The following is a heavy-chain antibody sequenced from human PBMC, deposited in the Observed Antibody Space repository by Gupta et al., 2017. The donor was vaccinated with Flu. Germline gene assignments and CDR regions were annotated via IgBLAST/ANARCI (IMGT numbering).Heavy chain of an antibody. CDR3: ARDRGVVITDYYYGLDV. Sequence: EVQLVESGGGLVQPGGSLRLSCAASGCTFSYYSINLVRQAPGKGLEWLSYISSSGTTIYYADSVKGRFTISRDSAKNSLYLQMNSLRDEDTAVYYCARDRGVVITDYYYGLDVWGQGTTVTVSS. D-gene: IGHD3-3*01. CDR2: ISSSGTTI. V-gene: IGHV3-48*02. J-gene: IGHJ6*02. CDR1: GCTFSYYS.